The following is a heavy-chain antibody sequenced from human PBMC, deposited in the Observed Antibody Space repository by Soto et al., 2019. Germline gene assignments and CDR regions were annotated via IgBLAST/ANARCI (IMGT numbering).Heavy chain of an antibody. CDR1: GFTFSSYA. V-gene: IGHV3-23*01. Sequence: EVQLLESGGGLVQPGGSLRLSCAASGFTFSSYAMSWVRQAPGKGLEWVSAISGRGGSTYYADSVKGRFTISRDNSKNTLYLQMNSLRAEDTAVYYCAKDRRYCSGGSCYSYAFDIWGQGTMVTVSS. CDR3: AKDRRYCSGGSCYSYAFDI. J-gene: IGHJ3*02. D-gene: IGHD2-15*01. CDR2: ISGRGGST.